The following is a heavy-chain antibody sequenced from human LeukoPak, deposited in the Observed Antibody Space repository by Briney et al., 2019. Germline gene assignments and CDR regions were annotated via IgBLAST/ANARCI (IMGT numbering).Heavy chain of an antibody. J-gene: IGHJ4*02. V-gene: IGHV4-59*01. D-gene: IGHD1-26*01. CDR1: GGSISSYY. CDR2: IYYSGST. Sequence: NPSETLSLTCTVSGGSISSYYWSWIRQPPGKGLEWIGYIYYSGSTNYNPSLKSRVTISVDTSKNQFSLKLSSVTAADTAVYYCARARIVGGTPFDYWGQGTLVTVSS. CDR3: ARARIVGGTPFDY.